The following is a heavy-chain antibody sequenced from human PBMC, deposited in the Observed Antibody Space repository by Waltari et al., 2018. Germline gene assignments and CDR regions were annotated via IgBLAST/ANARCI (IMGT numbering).Heavy chain of an antibody. D-gene: IGHD2-15*01. CDR2: IIPIFGTA. J-gene: IGHJ5*02. Sequence: QVQLVQSGAEVKKPGSSVKVSYKASGGTFSSYAISWVRQDPGQGLEWMGGIIPIFGTANYAQKFQGRVTITAAKDTSTAYMELSSLRSEDTAVYYCAGSWRKVNWFDPWGQGTLVTVSS. CDR3: AGSWRKVNWFDP. CDR1: GGTFSSYA. V-gene: IGHV1-69*14.